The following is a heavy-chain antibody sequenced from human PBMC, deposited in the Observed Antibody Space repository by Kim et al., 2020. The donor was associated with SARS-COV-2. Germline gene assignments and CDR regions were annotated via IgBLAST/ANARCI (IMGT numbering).Heavy chain of an antibody. D-gene: IGHD4-17*01. CDR2: INPNSGGT. CDR1: GYTFTGYY. Sequence: ASVKVSCKASGYTFTGYYMHWVRQAPGQGLEWMGWINPNSGGTNYAQKFQGRVTMTRDTSISTAYMELSRLRSDDTAVYYCARAHDYGGNPGAFDIWGQGTMVTVSS. V-gene: IGHV1-2*02. J-gene: IGHJ3*02. CDR3: ARAHDYGGNPGAFDI.